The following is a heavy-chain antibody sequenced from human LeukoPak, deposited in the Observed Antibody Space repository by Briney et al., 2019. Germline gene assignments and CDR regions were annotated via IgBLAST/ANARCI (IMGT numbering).Heavy chain of an antibody. CDR1: GYTFTSYG. J-gene: IGHJ4*02. V-gene: IGHV1-18*01. D-gene: IGHD3-22*01. Sequence: ASVKVSCKTSGYTFTSYGISWVRQAPGQGLEWMGWISAYNGNTNYAQKLQGRVTMTTDTSTSTAYMELRSLRSDDTAVYYCARPRNYYYDSSPRYFDYWGQGTLVTVSS. CDR2: ISAYNGNT. CDR3: ARPRNYYYDSSPRYFDY.